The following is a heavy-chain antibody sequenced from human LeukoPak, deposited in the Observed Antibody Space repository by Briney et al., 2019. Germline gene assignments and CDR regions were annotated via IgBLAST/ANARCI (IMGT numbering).Heavy chain of an antibody. Sequence: GGSLRLSCAASGFTVSSNYMSWVRQAPGKGLEWVSVIYSGGSTYYADSVKGRFTISRDNSKNTLYLQMNSLRAEDTAAYYCARAIVATHGHYFDYWGQGTLVTVSS. D-gene: IGHD5-12*01. V-gene: IGHV3-53*01. J-gene: IGHJ4*02. CDR1: GFTVSSNY. CDR2: IYSGGST. CDR3: ARAIVATHGHYFDY.